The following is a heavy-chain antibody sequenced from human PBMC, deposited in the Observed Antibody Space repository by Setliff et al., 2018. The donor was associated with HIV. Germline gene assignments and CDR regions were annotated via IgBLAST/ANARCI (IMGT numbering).Heavy chain of an antibody. Sequence: GESLTISCAASGFTFGNYWMSWVRQAPGKGLEWVANIKQDGTDKYYVDSVKGRFTISRDNAKNSLYLQMHSLRAEDTAVYYCARDDSNSWYPFDYWGQGTLVTVSS. D-gene: IGHD6-13*01. CDR1: GFTFGNYW. CDR2: IKQDGTDK. CDR3: ARDDSNSWYPFDY. V-gene: IGHV3-7*01. J-gene: IGHJ4*02.